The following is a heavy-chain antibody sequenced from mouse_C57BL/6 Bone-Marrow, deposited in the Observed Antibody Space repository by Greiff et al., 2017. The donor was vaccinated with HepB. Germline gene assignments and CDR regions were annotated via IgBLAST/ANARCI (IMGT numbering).Heavy chain of an antibody. D-gene: IGHD3-1*01. Sequence: EVNLVESGGGLVKPGGSLKLSCAASGFTFSSYAMSWVRQTAEKRLEWVATISDGGSYTYYPDNVKGRFTISRDNAKNNLYLQMSHLKSEDTAMYYCARDRGGRFAYWGQGTLVTVSA. CDR3: ARDRGGRFAY. CDR2: ISDGGSYT. V-gene: IGHV5-4*01. J-gene: IGHJ3*01. CDR1: GFTFSSYA.